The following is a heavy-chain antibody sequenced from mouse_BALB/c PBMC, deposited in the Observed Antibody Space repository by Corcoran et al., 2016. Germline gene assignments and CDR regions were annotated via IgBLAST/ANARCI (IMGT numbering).Heavy chain of an antibody. CDR1: GYTFTNYG. V-gene: IGHV9-3-1*01. CDR2: INTYTGEP. J-gene: IGHJ4*01. D-gene: IGHD2-10*01. Sequence: QIQLVQSGPELKKPGETVKISCKASGYTFTNYGMNWVKQAPGKGLKWMGWINTYTGEPTYADDFKGRFAFSLETSASTAYLQLNNLKNEDTATYFCARSPAYYGKEDAMDYWGQGTSVTVSS. CDR3: ARSPAYYGKEDAMDY.